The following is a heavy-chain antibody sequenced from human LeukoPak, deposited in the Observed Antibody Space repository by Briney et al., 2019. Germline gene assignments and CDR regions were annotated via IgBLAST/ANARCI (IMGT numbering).Heavy chain of an antibody. V-gene: IGHV1-2*06. CDR3: ALIAVAGHGLGY. D-gene: IGHD6-19*01. CDR1: GYTFTGYY. CDR2: INPNSGGT. Sequence: GASVKVFCKASGYTFTGYYMHWVRQAPGQGLEWMGRINPNSGGTNYAQKFQGRVTMTRDTSISTAYMELSRLRSDDTAVYYCALIAVAGHGLGYWGQGTLVTVSS. J-gene: IGHJ4*02.